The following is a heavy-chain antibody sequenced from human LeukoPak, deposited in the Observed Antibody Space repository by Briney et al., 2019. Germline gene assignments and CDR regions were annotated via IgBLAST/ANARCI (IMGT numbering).Heavy chain of an antibody. CDR2: ISGSGGST. V-gene: IGHV3-23*01. D-gene: IGHD2-2*01. J-gene: IGHJ6*03. CDR3: AKDPYQIPFYYYMDV. CDR1: GFTFSSYA. Sequence: GGSLRLSCAASGFTFSSYAMSWVRQAPGKGLEWVSAISGSGGSTYYADSVKGRFTISRDNSKNTLYLQMNSLRAEDTAVYYCAKDPYQIPFYYYMDVWGKGTTVTVSS.